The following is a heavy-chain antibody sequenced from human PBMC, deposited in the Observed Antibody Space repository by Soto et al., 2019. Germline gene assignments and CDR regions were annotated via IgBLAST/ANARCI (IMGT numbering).Heavy chain of an antibody. V-gene: IGHV1-2*02. J-gene: IGHJ4*02. CDR2: FNPNSGGS. CDR1: GYTFTGFY. Sequence: GASVKVSCKAFGYTFTGFYIHWVRQAPGQGLEWMGWFNPNSGGSNSAQNFQGRVAMIRDTSISTAYMELSSLTSDDTAVYYCAREMRYCASTSCDAFDFWGQGTLVTVSS. D-gene: IGHD2-2*01. CDR3: AREMRYCASTSCDAFDF.